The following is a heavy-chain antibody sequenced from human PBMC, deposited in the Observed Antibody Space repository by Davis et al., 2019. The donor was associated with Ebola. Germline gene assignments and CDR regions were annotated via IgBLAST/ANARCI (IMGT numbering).Heavy chain of an antibody. CDR2: ISSDSSHI. J-gene: IGHJ4*02. D-gene: IGHD2-2*01. CDR1: GITFSSYS. V-gene: IGHV3-21*01. Sequence: GESLKISCVVSGITFSSYSINWVRQAPGKGLEWVSSISSDSSHIYYADSVKGRFTISRDNAKNMLYLDMTSLNAEDTAVYYCARVEHCSSTSCYLGGFDYWGQGTLVTVSS. CDR3: ARVEHCSSTSCYLGGFDY.